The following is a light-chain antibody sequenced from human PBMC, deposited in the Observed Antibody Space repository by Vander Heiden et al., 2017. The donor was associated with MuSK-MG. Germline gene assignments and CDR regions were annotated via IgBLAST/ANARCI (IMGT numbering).Light chain of an antibody. CDR1: QSISSY. V-gene: IGKV1-39*01. Sequence: DIQMTQSPSSLSASVGDRVTITCRASQSISSYLNWYQQKPGKAPKLLIYAASSLQSGVPSRLSGSRSRTDFTLTIRRLQPEDFATYYCHGSDATGLTFGGGTKVEIK. CDR3: HGSDATGLT. CDR2: AAS. J-gene: IGKJ4*01.